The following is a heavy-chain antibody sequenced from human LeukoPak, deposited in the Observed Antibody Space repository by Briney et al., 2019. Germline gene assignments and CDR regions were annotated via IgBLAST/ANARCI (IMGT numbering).Heavy chain of an antibody. V-gene: IGHV4-39*01. CDR1: GGSISSSSYY. D-gene: IGHD3-16*01. CDR2: IYYSGST. J-gene: IGHJ2*01. Sequence: SETLSLTCTVSGGSISSSSYYWGWIRQPPGKGLEWIGSIYYSGSTYYNPSLKSRVTISVDTSKNQFSLKLSSVTAADTAVYYCARSPLPILYPPNRYFDLWGRGTLVTVSS. CDR3: ARSPLPILYPPNRYFDL.